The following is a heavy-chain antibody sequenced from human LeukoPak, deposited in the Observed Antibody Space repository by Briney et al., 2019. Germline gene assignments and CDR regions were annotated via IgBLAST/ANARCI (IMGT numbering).Heavy chain of an antibody. J-gene: IGHJ4*02. CDR2: IYTTGLT. CDR3: ARHKPYTFWTGYFDY. CDR1: GGSISSANYY. V-gene: IGHV4-61*02. Sequence: PSETLSLTCTVSGGSISSANYYWSWIRQSAGKGLEWIGRIYTTGLTRYNPSLKSRVTISLDTSKNQFSLELTSVTAADTAVYYCARHKPYTFWTGYFDYWGQGTLVTVSS. D-gene: IGHD3/OR15-3a*01.